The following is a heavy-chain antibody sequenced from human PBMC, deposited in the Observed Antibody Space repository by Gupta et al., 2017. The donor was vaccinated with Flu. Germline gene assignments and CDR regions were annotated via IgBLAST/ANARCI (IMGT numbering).Heavy chain of an antibody. CDR1: VG. D-gene: IGHD6-19*01. CDR2: IYWDDDK. V-gene: IGHV2-5*02. CDR3: AHVVSGWSPKYNWFDP. Sequence: VGVGWIRQPPGKALEWLALIYWDDDKRYSPSLKSRLTITKDTSKNQGVLTMTNMETVETATYYCAHVVSGWSPKYNWFDPGGQGTMVTV. J-gene: IGHJ5*02.